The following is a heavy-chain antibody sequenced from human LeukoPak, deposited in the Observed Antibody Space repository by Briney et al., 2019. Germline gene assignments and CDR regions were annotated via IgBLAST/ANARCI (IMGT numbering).Heavy chain of an antibody. CDR2: ISWNSGSI. J-gene: IGHJ6*02. Sequence: GGSLRLSCAASGFTFSSYAMSWVRQAPGKGLEWVSGISWNSGSIGYADSVKGRFTISRDNAKNSLYLQMNSQRAEDTALYYCAKDIQNYDFWSGYFAAMDVWGQGTTVTVSS. CDR3: AKDIQNYDFWSGYFAAMDV. D-gene: IGHD3-3*01. CDR1: GFTFSSYA. V-gene: IGHV3-9*01.